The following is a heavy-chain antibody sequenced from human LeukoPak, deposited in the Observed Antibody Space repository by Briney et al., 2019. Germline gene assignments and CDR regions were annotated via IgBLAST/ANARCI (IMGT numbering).Heavy chain of an antibody. CDR1: AFTFSSYA. Sequence: PGGSLRLSCAASAFTFSSYAMHWVRQAPGKGLEWVAVILYDGSNKYYADSVKGRFTISRDNSKNAMYLQMNSLRAEDTAVYYCARDAAAGAYYYYGMDVWGKGTTVTVSS. CDR3: ARDAAAGAYYYYGMDV. CDR2: ILYDGSNK. J-gene: IGHJ6*04. V-gene: IGHV3-30*04. D-gene: IGHD6-13*01.